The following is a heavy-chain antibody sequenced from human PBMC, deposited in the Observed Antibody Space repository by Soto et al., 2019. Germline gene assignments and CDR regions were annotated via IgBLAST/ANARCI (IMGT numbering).Heavy chain of an antibody. CDR2: ISVSGDNT. J-gene: IGHJ6*02. V-gene: IGHV3-23*01. Sequence: PGGSLRLSCAASGFTFSRYAMNWVRHAPGRGLQWISGISVSGDNTSYVESVRGRFTVYRDNSKNTLYLQMNNLRAEDTALYYCAKDGKMRTKVWFPAGYGMDVWGQGTTVTVSS. CDR3: AKDGKMRTKVWFPAGYGMDV. CDR1: GFTFSRYA. D-gene: IGHD3-10*01.